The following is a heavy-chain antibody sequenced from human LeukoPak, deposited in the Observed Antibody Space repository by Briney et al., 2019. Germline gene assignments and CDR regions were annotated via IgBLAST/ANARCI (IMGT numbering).Heavy chain of an antibody. Sequence: PEGSLRLSCAASGFTFSSYAMSWVRQAPGKGLEWVSAISGSGGSTYYADSVKGRFTISRDNSKNTLYLQMNSLRAEDTAVYYCAKSSTCGYSYGYGEVCYYYYYMDVWGKGTTVTVSS. V-gene: IGHV3-23*01. CDR2: ISGSGGST. J-gene: IGHJ6*03. CDR3: AKSSTCGYSYGYGEVCYYYYYMDV. CDR1: GFTFSSYA. D-gene: IGHD5-18*01.